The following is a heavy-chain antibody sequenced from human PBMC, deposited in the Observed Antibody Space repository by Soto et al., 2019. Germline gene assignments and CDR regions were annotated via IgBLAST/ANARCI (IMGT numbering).Heavy chain of an antibody. Sequence: PGGSLRLSWAASGCTFSSYARDWVRQAPGKGLEYVADINSKGGSTYYANSGKGRFTISRDNAKNSLYLQMTSLSAEDTAVYYCTGGQDNLAVTFDYWGQGT. CDR3: TGGQDNLAVTFDY. CDR2: INSKGGST. V-gene: IGHV3-64*01. J-gene: IGHJ4*02. D-gene: IGHD1-1*01. CDR1: GCTFSSYA.